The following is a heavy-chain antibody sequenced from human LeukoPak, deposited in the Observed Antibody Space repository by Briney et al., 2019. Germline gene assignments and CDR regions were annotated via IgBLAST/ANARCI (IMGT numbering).Heavy chain of an antibody. J-gene: IGHJ4*02. CDR1: GFTFSTYA. Sequence: PGGSLRLSCAASGFTFSTYAMSWVRQAPGKGLEWVTTISGGGDKRYADHVKGRFTVSRDDPKNTLYLQMNSLRAEDTALYYCAKDVNSSGYYLGFDYWGQGTLVTVSS. CDR2: ISGGGDK. D-gene: IGHD3-22*01. V-gene: IGHV3-23*01. CDR3: AKDVNSSGYYLGFDY.